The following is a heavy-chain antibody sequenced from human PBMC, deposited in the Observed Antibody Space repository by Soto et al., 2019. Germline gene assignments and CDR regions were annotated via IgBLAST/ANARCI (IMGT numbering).Heavy chain of an antibody. CDR2: IHHTGST. D-gene: IGHD3-22*01. CDR3: ARSIGSNGFYFSNC. Sequence: SETLSLTCTVSGGFISSYYWSWIRQSPGKGLELIGYIHHTGSTNYNPSLNSRITMSLDTSRNQFPLNLYSGTAADTAVYYCARSIGSNGFYFSNCWGQGTLVTVSS. J-gene: IGHJ4*02. V-gene: IGHV4-59*01. CDR1: GGFISSYY.